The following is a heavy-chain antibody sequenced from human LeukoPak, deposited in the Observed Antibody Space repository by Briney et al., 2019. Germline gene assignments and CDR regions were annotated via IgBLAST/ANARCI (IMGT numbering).Heavy chain of an antibody. Sequence: ASVKVSCKASGYTFTSYGISWVRQAPGQGLEWMGWISAYNGNTNYAQKLQGRVTMTTDTSTSTAYMELRSLRSDDTAVYYCARGIRTYMTTVVYYFDYWGQGTLVTVSS. CDR3: ARGIRTYMTTVVYYFDY. CDR2: ISAYNGNT. D-gene: IGHD4-23*01. J-gene: IGHJ4*02. V-gene: IGHV1-18*01. CDR1: GYTFTSYG.